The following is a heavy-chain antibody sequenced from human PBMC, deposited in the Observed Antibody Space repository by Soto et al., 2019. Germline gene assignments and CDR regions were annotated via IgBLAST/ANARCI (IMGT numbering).Heavy chain of an antibody. V-gene: IGHV4-59*08. D-gene: IGHD4-4*01. J-gene: IGHJ6*03. Sequence: SEPLSLTCTVSGGSISSYYWSWIRQPPGKGLEWIGYIYYSGSTNYNPSLKSRVTISVDTSKNQFSLKLSSVTAADTAVYYCARLGSNYVLGWFYYYMDVWGKGTTVTVSS. CDR3: ARLGSNYVLGWFYYYMDV. CDR2: IYYSGST. CDR1: GGSISSYY.